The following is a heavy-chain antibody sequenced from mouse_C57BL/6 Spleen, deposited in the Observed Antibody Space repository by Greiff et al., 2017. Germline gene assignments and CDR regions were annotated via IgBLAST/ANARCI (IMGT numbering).Heavy chain of an antibody. V-gene: IGHV1-80*01. J-gene: IGHJ4*01. D-gene: IGHD6-1*01. CDR2: IYPGDGDT. Sequence: VKLQESGAELVKPGASVKIFCKPSGYAFSSYWMNWVKQRPGKGLEWIGQIYPGDGDTNYNREYKGKATLTADKSSSTAYMQPSSLTSEDSAVYFCARKGLVREGYYYAMDYWGQGTSVTVSS. CDR3: ARKGLVREGYYYAMDY. CDR1: GYAFSSYW.